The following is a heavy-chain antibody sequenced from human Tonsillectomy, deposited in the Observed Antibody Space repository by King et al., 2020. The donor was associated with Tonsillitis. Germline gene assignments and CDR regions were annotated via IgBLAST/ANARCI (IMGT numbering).Heavy chain of an antibody. CDR1: GFIFSSYG. J-gene: IGHJ4*02. V-gene: IGHV3-30*18. Sequence: VQLVESGGGVVQPGRSLRLSCAASGFIFSSYGMHWVRQAPGKGLEWVAIVSYDGSNKYYADSVRGRFTISRDNSKNTLYLQMNNLRTEDTAVYHCTKDGLEAGVSVVTPNFDFWGQGTLVTVSS. D-gene: IGHD4-23*01. CDR3: TKDGLEAGVSVVTPNFDF. CDR2: VSYDGSNK.